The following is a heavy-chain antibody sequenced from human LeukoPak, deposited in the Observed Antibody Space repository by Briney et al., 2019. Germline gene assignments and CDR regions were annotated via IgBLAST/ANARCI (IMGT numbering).Heavy chain of an antibody. CDR1: GFTFNTYW. Sequence: GGSLRFSCAASGFTFNTYWMHWVRQAPGKGLVWVSRINGDGSSISYADSVKGRFTISRDNAKNTLYLQLNSLRAEDTAVYYCARGGGSGTYRLDYWGQGTLVTVSS. J-gene: IGHJ4*02. V-gene: IGHV3-74*01. D-gene: IGHD3-10*01. CDR3: ARGGGSGTYRLDY. CDR2: INGDGSSI.